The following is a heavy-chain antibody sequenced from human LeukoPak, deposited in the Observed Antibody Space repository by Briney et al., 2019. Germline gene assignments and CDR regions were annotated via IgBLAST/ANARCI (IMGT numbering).Heavy chain of an antibody. J-gene: IGHJ4*02. CDR1: GGSFSGYY. CDR3: ARVGYCSSTSCTDDY. D-gene: IGHD2-2*01. CDR2: INHSGST. Sequence: SETLSLTCAVYGGSFSGYYWSWIRLPPGKGLEWIGEINHSGSTNYNPSLKSRVTISVDTSKNQFSLKLSSVTAADTAVYYCARVGYCSSTSCTDDYWGQGTLVTVSS. V-gene: IGHV4-34*01.